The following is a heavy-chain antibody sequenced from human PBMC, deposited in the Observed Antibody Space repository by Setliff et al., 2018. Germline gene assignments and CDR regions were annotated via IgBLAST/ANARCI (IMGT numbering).Heavy chain of an antibody. Sequence: ASVKVSCKVSGYTLTELSMHWVRQAPGKGLEWMGGFDPEDGETIYAQKFQGRVAMTEDTSTDTAYMELSSLRSEDTAVYYCATSVSWIQLVLYPQGHPEPFNYWGQGTLVTVSS. D-gene: IGHD5-18*01. J-gene: IGHJ4*02. V-gene: IGHV1-24*01. CDR2: FDPEDGET. CDR3: ATSVSWIQLVLYPQGHPEPFNY. CDR1: GYTLTELS.